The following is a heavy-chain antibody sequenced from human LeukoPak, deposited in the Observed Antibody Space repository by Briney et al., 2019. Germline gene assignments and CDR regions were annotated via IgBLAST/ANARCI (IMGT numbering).Heavy chain of an antibody. D-gene: IGHD4-17*01. CDR2: IYTSGQT. V-gene: IGHV4-4*07. CDR1: DDSISGYY. CDR3: ARDGMTTATAAFDV. J-gene: IGHJ3*01. Sequence: SETLSLTCTVSDDSISGYYWSWIRQPAGKGLEWIGRIYTSGQTNYDPSLESRVTMSVDKSKNQFSLKLTSVTAADTAVYYCARDGMTTATAAFDVWGQGTMVTVSS.